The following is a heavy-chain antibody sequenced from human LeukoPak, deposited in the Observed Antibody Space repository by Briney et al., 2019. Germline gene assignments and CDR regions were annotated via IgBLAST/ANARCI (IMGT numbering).Heavy chain of an antibody. CDR2: INTNTGNP. D-gene: IGHD3-22*01. J-gene: IGHJ4*02. CDR3: ASVPRRGYYYDSSGYYLDY. Sequence: EASVKVSCKASGYTFTSYAMNWVRQAPGQGLEWMGWINTNTGNPTYAQGFTGRFVFSLDTSVSTAYLQISSLKAEDTAVYYCASVPRRGYYYDSSGYYLDYWGQGTLVTVSS. V-gene: IGHV7-4-1*02. CDR1: GYTFTSYA.